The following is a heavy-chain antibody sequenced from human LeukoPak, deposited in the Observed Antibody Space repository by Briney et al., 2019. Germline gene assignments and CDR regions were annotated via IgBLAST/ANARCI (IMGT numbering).Heavy chain of an antibody. V-gene: IGHV3-30*04. CDR3: ARDAYYYGSGSYAPPDV. CDR2: ISYDGSNK. J-gene: IGHJ6*04. CDR1: GFTFSSYA. D-gene: IGHD3-10*01. Sequence: PGRSLRLSCAASGFTFSSYAMHWVRQAPGKGLEWVVVISYDGSNKYYAGSVKGRFTISRDNSKNTLYLQMNSLRAEDTAVYYCARDAYYYGSGSYAPPDVWGKGTTVTVSS.